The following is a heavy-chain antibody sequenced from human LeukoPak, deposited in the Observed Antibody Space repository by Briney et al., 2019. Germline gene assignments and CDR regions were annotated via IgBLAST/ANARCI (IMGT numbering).Heavy chain of an antibody. V-gene: IGHV4-4*07. CDR1: GDSITEDY. CDR2: IHSGGTT. CDR3: ARGGTDSSGYYYGGTDFDY. J-gene: IGHJ4*02. D-gene: IGHD3-22*01. Sequence: SETLSLTCTVSGDSITEDYYTWIRQPAGKGLEWIGRIHSGGTTNYNPSLMSRVTLSIDKSKNQFSLKLSSVTAADTAVYYCARGGTDSSGYYYGGTDFDYWGQGTLVTVSS.